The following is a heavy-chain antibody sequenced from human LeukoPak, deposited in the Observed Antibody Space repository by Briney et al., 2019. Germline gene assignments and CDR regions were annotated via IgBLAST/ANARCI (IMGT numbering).Heavy chain of an antibody. V-gene: IGHV3-30*02. CDR3: ARDLIGKYYIGY. CDR2: IGYDGTNS. D-gene: IGHD2-21*01. J-gene: IGHJ4*02. CDR1: GFTFSSYG. Sequence: PGGSLRLSCAASGFTFSSYGTHWVRQAPGDGLEWVAYIGYDGTNSYYADSVKGRFTISRDNSKNTVHLQMNSLRAADTALYYCARDLIGKYYIGYWGQGTLVTVSS.